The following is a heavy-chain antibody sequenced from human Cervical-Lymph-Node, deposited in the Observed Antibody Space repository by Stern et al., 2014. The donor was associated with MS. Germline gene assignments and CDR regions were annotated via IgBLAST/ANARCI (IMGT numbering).Heavy chain of an antibody. CDR2: VHYRGST. J-gene: IGHJ4*02. CDR3: TRVFGGFADY. Sequence: VQLEESGPGLVKPSDTLSLICTVTGDSISSYFWGWIRQPPGKGLEWIGNVHYRGSTNYNPSLKSRVAISFDTSKTQFSLSLTSVTAADTAVYFCTRVFGGFADYWGQGTLVTVSS. V-gene: IGHV4-59*07. D-gene: IGHD3-10*02. CDR1: GDSISSYF.